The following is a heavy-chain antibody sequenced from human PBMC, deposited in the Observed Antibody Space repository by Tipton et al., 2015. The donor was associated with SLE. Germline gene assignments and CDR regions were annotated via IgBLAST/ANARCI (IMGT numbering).Heavy chain of an antibody. CDR3: ARRGIVGAIDY. D-gene: IGHD1-26*01. J-gene: IGHJ4*02. CDR1: GGSISSGDYY. Sequence: TLSLTCTVSGGSISSGDYYWSWIRQPPGKGLEWIGYIYYSGSTNYNPSLKSRLTISVDTSKNQFSLKLSSVTAADTAVYYCARRGIVGAIDYWGQGTLVTVSS. V-gene: IGHV4-30-4*01. CDR2: IYYSGST.